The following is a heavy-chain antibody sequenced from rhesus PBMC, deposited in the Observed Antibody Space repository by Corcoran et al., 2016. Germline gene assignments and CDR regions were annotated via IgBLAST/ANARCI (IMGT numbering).Heavy chain of an antibody. CDR2: ISVSSGST. V-gene: IGHV4-165*01. CDR1: GGSFRGYS. Sequence: QVQLQESGPGLVKPSETLSLTCAVAGGSFRGYSWGWIRQPPGKGLEWIGYISVSSGSTDYNPSLKSRVTISTDTSKNQFSLKLSSVTAADTAVYYCARGSNYAGLDSWGQGVVVTVSS. D-gene: IGHD4-23*01. CDR3: ARGSNYAGLDS. J-gene: IGHJ6*01.